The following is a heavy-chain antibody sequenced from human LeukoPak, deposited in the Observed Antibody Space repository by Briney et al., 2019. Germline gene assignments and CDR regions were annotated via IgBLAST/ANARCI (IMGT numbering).Heavy chain of an antibody. CDR2: IYNSGST. CDR1: GGSINNGGYY. J-gene: IGHJ4*02. D-gene: IGHD2-15*01. V-gene: IGHV4-31*03. Sequence: PSETLSLTCTVSGGSINNGGYYWTWVRQHPGKGLEWTGYIYNSGSTYYNPSLKSRITTSVDTSKNQFSLNLTSVTAADTAVYYCARVVASTIYQFDYWGQGTLVTVSS. CDR3: ARVVASTIYQFDY.